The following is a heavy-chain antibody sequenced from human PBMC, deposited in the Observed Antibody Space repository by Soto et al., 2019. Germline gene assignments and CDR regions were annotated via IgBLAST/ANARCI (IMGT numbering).Heavy chain of an antibody. D-gene: IGHD5-12*01. CDR1: VYTFTSSG. CDR2: ISAYNGNT. Sequence: QVQLVQSGAEVKKPGASVKVSCKASVYTFTSSGIRWVRQAPGQGLEWMGWISAYNGNTNYAQKLQGRVTMTTDTTTSTAYMELRSLRSDDTAVYYCAGEDVNRGYDEALYWGQGTLVTVSS. V-gene: IGHV1-18*01. CDR3: AGEDVNRGYDEALY. J-gene: IGHJ4*02.